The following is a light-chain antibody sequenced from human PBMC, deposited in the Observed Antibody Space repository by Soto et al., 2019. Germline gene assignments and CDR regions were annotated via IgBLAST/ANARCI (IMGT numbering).Light chain of an antibody. CDR3: QTWGTGIVV. Sequence: QAVLTQSPSASASLGASVKLTCTLSSGHSSYAIAWHQQQPEQGPRYLMKLNSDGSHSKGDGIPDRLSGSSSGAERYLTISSLQSDDEADYYCQTWGTGIVVFGGGTKLTVL. CDR1: SGHSSYA. V-gene: IGLV4-69*01. CDR2: LNSDGSH. J-gene: IGLJ2*01.